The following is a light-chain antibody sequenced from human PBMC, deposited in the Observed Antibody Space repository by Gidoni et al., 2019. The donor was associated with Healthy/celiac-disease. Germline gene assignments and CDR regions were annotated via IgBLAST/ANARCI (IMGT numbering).Light chain of an antibody. CDR3: SSYTSSSTWV. V-gene: IGLV2-14*03. Sequence: QSALTQPASVSGSPGQSTTISCTGPSSDVGGYNYVPWYQQHPDKAPKRMIYDVSNRPSGVSNRFSGSKSGNTASLTISGLQAEDEADYYCSSYTSSSTWVFGGGTKLTVL. CDR1: SSDVGGYNY. CDR2: DVS. J-gene: IGLJ3*02.